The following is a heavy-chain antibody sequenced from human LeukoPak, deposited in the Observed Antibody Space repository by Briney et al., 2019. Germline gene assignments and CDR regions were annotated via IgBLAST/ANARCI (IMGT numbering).Heavy chain of an antibody. CDR2: ISGGGGST. V-gene: IGHV3-23*01. CDR1: GFTFSTYG. CDR3: AKDYYDSSGYSNPYFDY. D-gene: IGHD3-22*01. J-gene: IGHJ4*02. Sequence: PGGSLRLSCAASGFTFSTYGMNWVRQAPGKGLEWVSGISGGGGSTYYADPVKGRFTISRDNSKNTLCLQMNSLRAEDTAVYYCAKDYYDSSGYSNPYFDYWGQGTLVTVSS.